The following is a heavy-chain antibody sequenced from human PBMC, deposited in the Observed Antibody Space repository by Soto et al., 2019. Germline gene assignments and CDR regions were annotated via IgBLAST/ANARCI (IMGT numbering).Heavy chain of an antibody. CDR2: LSWDGGKR. D-gene: IGHD4-4*01. Sequence: EVHLVESGGGVVQPGGSLRLSCAASGFTFDDYPMHWVRQVPGKCLEWVSLLSWDGGKRYYADSVKGRFTISRDNRKNYLYLQMNSLTTEDTALYYCAKDLKTYSNYFRGDGMAVWGQGTTVTVSS. J-gene: IGHJ6*02. V-gene: IGHV3-43*01. CDR3: AKDLKTYSNYFRGDGMAV. CDR1: GFTFDDYP.